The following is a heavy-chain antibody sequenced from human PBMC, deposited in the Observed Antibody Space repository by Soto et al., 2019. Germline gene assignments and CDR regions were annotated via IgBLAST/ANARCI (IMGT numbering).Heavy chain of an antibody. CDR3: ASLGEGDAFDI. CDR2: IIPILGIA. Sequence: QVQLVQSGAEVKKPGSSVKVSCKASGGTFSSYTISWVRQAPGQGLEWMGRIIPILGIANYAQKFQGRVTITEDKSTSTAYMELSSLRSEDTAVYYCASLGEGDAFDIWGQGTMVTVSS. J-gene: IGHJ3*02. CDR1: GGTFSSYT. V-gene: IGHV1-69*02. D-gene: IGHD3-16*01.